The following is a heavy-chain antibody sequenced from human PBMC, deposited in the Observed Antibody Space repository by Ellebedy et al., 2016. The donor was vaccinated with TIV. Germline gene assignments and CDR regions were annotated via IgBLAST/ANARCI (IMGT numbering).Heavy chain of an antibody. CDR1: GGSISSSNW. V-gene: IGHV4-4*02. Sequence: SETLSLXXAVSGGSISSSNWWSWIRQPPGKGLEWIGEINHSGSTNYNPSLKSRVTISVDTSKNQFSLKLSSVTAADTAVYYCARARIAGSSDAFDIWGQGTMVTVSS. CDR3: ARARIAGSSDAFDI. J-gene: IGHJ3*02. D-gene: IGHD6-13*01. CDR2: INHSGST.